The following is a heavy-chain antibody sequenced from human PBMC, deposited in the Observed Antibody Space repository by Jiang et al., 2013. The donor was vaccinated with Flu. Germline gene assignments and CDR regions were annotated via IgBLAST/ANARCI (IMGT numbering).Heavy chain of an antibody. Sequence: YGSGLVKPSETLSLTCTVSGGSISSYYWSWIRQPPGKGLEWIGYIYYSGSTNYNPSLKSRVTISVDTSKNQFSLKLSSVTAADTAVYYCARVGKSVYYDSSGYLDPWGQGPWSPS. D-gene: IGHD3-22*01. V-gene: IGHV4-59*01. CDR1: GGSISSYY. J-gene: IGHJ5*02. CDR3: ARVGKSVYYDSSGYLDP. CDR2: IYYSGST.